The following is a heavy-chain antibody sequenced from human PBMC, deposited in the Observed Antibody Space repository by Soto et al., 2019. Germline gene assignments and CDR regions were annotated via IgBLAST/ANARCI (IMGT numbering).Heavy chain of an antibody. CDR1: GYTFTGYY. CDR3: ARDPGYSSGWPQTTYGMDV. Sequence: EASVKVSCKASGYTFTGYYMHWVRQAPGQGLEWMGWINPNSGGTNYAQKFQGWVTMTRDTSISTAYMELSRLRSDDTAVYYCARDPGYSSGWPQTTYGMDVWGQGTTVTVSS. V-gene: IGHV1-2*04. D-gene: IGHD6-19*01. CDR2: INPNSGGT. J-gene: IGHJ6*02.